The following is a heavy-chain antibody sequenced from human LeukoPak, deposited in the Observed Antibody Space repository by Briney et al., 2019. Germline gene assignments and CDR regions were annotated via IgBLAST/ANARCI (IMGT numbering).Heavy chain of an antibody. CDR2: IIPIFGTA. D-gene: IGHD4-23*01. J-gene: IGHJ4*02. CDR3: ARGVTTVVTHFDY. CDR1: GGTFSSYA. V-gene: IGHV1-69*05. Sequence: ASVKVSFKASGGTFSSYAISWVRQAPGQGLEWMGGIIPIFGTANYAQKFQGRVTITTDESTSTAYMELSSLRSEDTAVYYCARGVTTVVTHFDYWGQGTLVTVSS.